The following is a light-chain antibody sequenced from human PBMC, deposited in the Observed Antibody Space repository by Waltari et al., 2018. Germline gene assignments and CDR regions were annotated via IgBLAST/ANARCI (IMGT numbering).Light chain of an antibody. Sequence: QSALTQPASVSGSPGQSITISCTGTSSDVGYYNHVSWYQQHPGKAPKLMIYDVSNRPSGVSNRFSGSKSGNTASLTISGLQAEDEADYYCSSYTSSSTLGFGGGTKLTVL. CDR3: SSYTSSSTLG. CDR2: DVS. CDR1: SSDVGYYNH. J-gene: IGLJ3*02. V-gene: IGLV2-14*03.